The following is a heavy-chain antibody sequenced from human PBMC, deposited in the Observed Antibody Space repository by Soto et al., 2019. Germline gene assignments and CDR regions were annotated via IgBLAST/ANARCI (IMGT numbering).Heavy chain of an antibody. Sequence: QVQLVECGGGVVQPGRSLRLSCAASGFIFSSYGMHWVRQTPGKGLEWVAVIWYDGSNEYYADSVKGRFTISRDNSKNTLYLQMKSLRAEDTAVYYCARDQLTRVAHYYGMDVWGQGTTVTVSS. D-gene: IGHD1-1*01. V-gene: IGHV3-33*01. CDR3: ARDQLTRVAHYYGMDV. CDR1: GFIFSSYG. J-gene: IGHJ6*02. CDR2: IWYDGSNE.